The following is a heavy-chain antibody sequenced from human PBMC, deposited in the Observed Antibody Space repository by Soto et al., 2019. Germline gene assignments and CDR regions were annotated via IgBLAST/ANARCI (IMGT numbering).Heavy chain of an antibody. D-gene: IGHD2-2*01. CDR1: GGTFSSYA. Sequence: QVQLVQSGAEVKKPGSSVKVSCKASGGTFSSYAISWVRQAPGQGLEWMGGIIPIFGTANYAQKFQGRVTMTADESTSTAYMELSSLRSEDTAVYYCASLPARGIVLVPAASFYGMDVWGQGTTVTVSS. CDR3: ASLPARGIVLVPAASFYGMDV. CDR2: IIPIFGTA. V-gene: IGHV1-69*12. J-gene: IGHJ6*02.